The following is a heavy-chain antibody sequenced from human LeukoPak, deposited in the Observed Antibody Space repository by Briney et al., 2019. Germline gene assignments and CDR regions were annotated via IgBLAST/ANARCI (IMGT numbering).Heavy chain of an antibody. CDR1: DFTVSSNY. J-gene: IGHJ6*03. CDR2: IHKNAIT. V-gene: IGHV3-53*01. CDR3: ARSLRVRGVPDYMDV. D-gene: IGHD3-10*01. Sequence: GGSLRLSCAASDFTVSSNYMTWVRQPPGKGLEWVSVIHKNAITSYADTVRGRFTTSRDNSKNTLYLQMNNLRVDDTAVYYCARSLRVRGVPDYMDVWGKGTTVTVYS.